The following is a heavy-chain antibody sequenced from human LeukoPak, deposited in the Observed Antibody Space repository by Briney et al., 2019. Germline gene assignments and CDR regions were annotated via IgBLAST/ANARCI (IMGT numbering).Heavy chain of an antibody. CDR2: ISGSSGTP. CDR1: GFTFSSYA. CDR3: ARVSLPPEDY. Sequence: PGGSLRLSCAASGFTFSSYAMSWVPQAPGKGLERVSDISGSSGTPYYADSVKCPFTISRDNSKNTLYLQMNSLRAEDTAVYYCARVSLPPEDYWGQGTLVTVSS. V-gene: IGHV3-23*01. J-gene: IGHJ4*02.